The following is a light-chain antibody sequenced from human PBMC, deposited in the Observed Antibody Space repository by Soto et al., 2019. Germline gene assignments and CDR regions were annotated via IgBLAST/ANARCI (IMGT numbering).Light chain of an antibody. V-gene: IGKV1-39*01. Sequence: DIHITQSPSTLSASVGDRVTITCRASQSISGWLAWFQQKPGKAPKLLIYAASSLQSGVPSRFSGSGSGTDFTLTISSLQPEDFAPYYCQQSYSTPPVTFGQGTRLEIK. CDR1: QSISGW. CDR2: AAS. CDR3: QQSYSTPPVT. J-gene: IGKJ5*01.